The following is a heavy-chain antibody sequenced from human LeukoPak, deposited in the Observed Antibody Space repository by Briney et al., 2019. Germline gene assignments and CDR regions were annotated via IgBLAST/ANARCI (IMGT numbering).Heavy chain of an antibody. CDR3: ARGAFVRYPNQYYFDY. CDR2: IYYSGST. D-gene: IGHD1-14*01. J-gene: IGHJ4*02. V-gene: IGHV4-39*01. CDR1: GGSISSSSYY. Sequence: SETLSLTCTVSGGSISSSSYYWGWIRQPPGKGLEWIGSIYYSGSTYYNPSLKSRVTISVDTSKNQFSLKLSSVTAADTAVYYCARGAFVRYPNQYYFDYWGQGTLVTVSS.